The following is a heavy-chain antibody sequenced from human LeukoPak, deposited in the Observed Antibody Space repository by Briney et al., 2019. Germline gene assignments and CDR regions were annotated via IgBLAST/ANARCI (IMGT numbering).Heavy chain of an antibody. Sequence: GASVKVSCKASGYTFTSYGISWVRQAPGQGLEWMGWISAYIGNTNYAQKLQGRVTITTDTSTSTAYMELRSLRSDDTAVYYCARYPPTRDYYDSSGYYRYWGQGTLVTVSS. D-gene: IGHD3-22*01. CDR1: GYTFTSYG. CDR3: ARYPPTRDYYDSSGYYRY. V-gene: IGHV1-18*01. CDR2: ISAYIGNT. J-gene: IGHJ4*02.